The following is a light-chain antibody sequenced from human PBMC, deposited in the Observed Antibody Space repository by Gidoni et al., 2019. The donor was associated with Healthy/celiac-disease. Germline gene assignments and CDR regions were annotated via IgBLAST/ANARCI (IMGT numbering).Light chain of an antibody. CDR1: SSTIGAGYD. Sequence: QSVLTQPPSVSGAPGQRGTIACTGSSSTIGAGYDVHWYQQLPGTAPKPLIYGNSNRPSGVPDRFSGSKSGTSASLAITGLQAEDEADYYCQSYDSSLSVGVFGGGTKLTVL. CDR3: QSYDSSLSVGV. J-gene: IGLJ3*02. CDR2: GNS. V-gene: IGLV1-40*01.